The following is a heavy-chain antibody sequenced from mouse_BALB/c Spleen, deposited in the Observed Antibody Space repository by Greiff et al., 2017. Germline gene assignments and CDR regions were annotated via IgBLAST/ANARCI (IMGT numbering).Heavy chain of an antibody. CDR3: AREGGDGYFDY. Sequence: QVHVKQSGPGLVAPSQSLSITCTVSGFSLTSYGVHWVRQPPGKGLEWLGVIWAGGSTNYNSALMSRLSISKDNSKSQVFLKMNSLQTDDTAMYYCAREGGDGYFDYWGQGTTLTVSS. CDR1: GFSLTSYG. J-gene: IGHJ2*01. D-gene: IGHD2-3*01. V-gene: IGHV2-9*02. CDR2: IWAGGST.